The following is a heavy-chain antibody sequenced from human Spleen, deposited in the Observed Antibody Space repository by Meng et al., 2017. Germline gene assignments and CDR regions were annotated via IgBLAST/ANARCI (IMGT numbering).Heavy chain of an antibody. CDR3: ARALGVWLVESYYYYGMDV. J-gene: IGHJ6*02. D-gene: IGHD6-19*01. V-gene: IGHV3-15*01. CDR2: IKSKPDGETI. Sequence: GESLKISCEGSGFTFSNAYMTWVRQVPGKRLEWVGRIKSKPDGETIDYAAPVKGRFTISRDDSKNTVYLQMNSLRAEDTAVYYCARALGVWLVESYYYYGMDVWGPGTSVTFSS. CDR1: GFTFSNAY.